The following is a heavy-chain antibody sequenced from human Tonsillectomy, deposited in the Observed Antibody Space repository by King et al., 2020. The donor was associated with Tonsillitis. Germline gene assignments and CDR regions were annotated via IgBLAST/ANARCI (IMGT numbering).Heavy chain of an antibody. D-gene: IGHD2/OR15-2a*01. CDR1: GDSIATNNYF. CDR3: AGRNVIQDVEGY. Sequence: QLQLQESGPGLVKPSETLSLTCTVSGDSIATNNYFWIWIRQPPGKGLEWIASIYYSGSTYYSPSLKSRVTISLDPSKNHFSLEMASVAAADTAVYYCAGRNVIQDVEGYWGQGTLVTVSS. CDR2: IYYSGST. V-gene: IGHV4-39*07. J-gene: IGHJ4*02.